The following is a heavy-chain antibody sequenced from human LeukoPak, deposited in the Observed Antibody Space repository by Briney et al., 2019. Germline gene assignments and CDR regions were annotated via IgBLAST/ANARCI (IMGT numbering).Heavy chain of an antibody. CDR2: IYSIGST. V-gene: IGHV4-4*07. CDR1: GDFISVYY. J-gene: IGHJ4*02. Sequence: PSETLSLTCTVSGDFISVYYWSCIPPTAGKGLEWIGRIYSIGSTNYRPSLKSRVTMSVDKAKNKYSLNLSSVAAADTAVYYCAREIADPYSFDSWGQGPLSPSPQ. CDR3: AREIADPYSFDS. D-gene: IGHD6-13*01.